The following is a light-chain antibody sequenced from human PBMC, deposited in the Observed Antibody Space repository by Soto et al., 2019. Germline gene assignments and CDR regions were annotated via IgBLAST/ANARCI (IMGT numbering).Light chain of an antibody. Sequence: EVVLTQSPGTLSLSPGERATLSCRASQHFISNSLAWYQQKPGQAPRLLINGASNRATGIPDRFSGSGSGADFTLTNSRLEPEDFAVYYCQHYGNSPPMYTFGQGTKLEIK. CDR1: QHFISNS. CDR3: QHYGNSPPMYT. J-gene: IGKJ2*01. CDR2: GAS. V-gene: IGKV3-20*01.